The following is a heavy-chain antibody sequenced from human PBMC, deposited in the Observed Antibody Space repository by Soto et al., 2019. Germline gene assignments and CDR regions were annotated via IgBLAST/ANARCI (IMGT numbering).Heavy chain of an antibody. V-gene: IGHV3-9*01. D-gene: IGHD6-13*01. CDR1: GFTFDDYA. J-gene: IGHJ4*02. CDR2: ISWNSGSI. CDR3: AKETVRYSSSWEAFDY. Sequence: EVQLVESGGGLVQPGRSLRLSCAASGFTFDDYAMHWVRQAPGKGLEWVSGISWNSGSIGYADSVKGRFTISRDNAKNSLYLQMNSLRAEDTALYYCAKETVRYSSSWEAFDYWGQGTLVTISS.